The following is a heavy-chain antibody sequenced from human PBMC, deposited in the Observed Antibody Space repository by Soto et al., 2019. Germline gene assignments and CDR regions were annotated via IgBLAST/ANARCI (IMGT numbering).Heavy chain of an antibody. D-gene: IGHD5-12*01. V-gene: IGHV3-7*03. CDR1: GFTFSGYW. CDR2: IKEDGSEK. CDR3: ARSGSENDF. Sequence: EVQLVESGGGLVHPGGSLRLSCAASGFTFSGYWMSWVRQAPGKGLEWVANIKEDGSEKNYVDSVRGRFTISRDNAVNSLYLEMNSLRAGDTAVYYCARSGSENDFWGQGTLVTVSS. J-gene: IGHJ4*02.